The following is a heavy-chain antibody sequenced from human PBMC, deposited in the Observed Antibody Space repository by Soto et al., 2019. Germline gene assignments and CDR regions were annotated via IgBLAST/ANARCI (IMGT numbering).Heavy chain of an antibody. V-gene: IGHV3-23*01. J-gene: IGHJ4*02. CDR2: MRGDFVTT. CDR1: GFTFSDHA. Sequence: EVQLLESGGGLVQPGGSLRLSCATSGFTFSDHAMHWVRQAPGEGLEWVSGMRGDFVTTPYADSVKGRFTISRDNSQNTLYLHMNSLRAEDTARYYCVKEGKMGVEGFDFWGQGTLVTVSS. D-gene: IGHD1-26*01. CDR3: VKEGKMGVEGFDF.